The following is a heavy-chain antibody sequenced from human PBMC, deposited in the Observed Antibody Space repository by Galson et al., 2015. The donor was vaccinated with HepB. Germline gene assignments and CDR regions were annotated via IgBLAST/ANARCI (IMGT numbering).Heavy chain of an antibody. CDR2: ISYDGSNK. Sequence: SLRLSCAASGFTFSSYGMHWVRQAPGKGLEWVAVISYDGSNKYYADSVKGRFTISRDNSKNTLYLQMNSLRAEDTAVYYCAKDRPSFIAAAGPLDYWGQGTLVTVSS. V-gene: IGHV3-30*18. CDR3: AKDRPSFIAAAGPLDY. D-gene: IGHD6-13*01. J-gene: IGHJ4*02. CDR1: GFTFSSYG.